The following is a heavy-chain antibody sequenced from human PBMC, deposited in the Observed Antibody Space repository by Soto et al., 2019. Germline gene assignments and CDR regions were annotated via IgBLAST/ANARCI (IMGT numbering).Heavy chain of an antibody. CDR2: IHHSGST. D-gene: IGHD3-10*01. J-gene: IGHJ6*02. V-gene: IGHV4-59*08. CDR3: ARQGFGQLHGLVDV. Sequence: SETPSLTCSVSGGSITSHYCSWFRQPPGKGLEWIGYIHHSGSTSYNPSLKSRVTMSVDTSKNQFSLKVSSVTAADTALYYCARQGFGQLHGLVDVWGPGTTVTVSS. CDR1: GGSITSHY.